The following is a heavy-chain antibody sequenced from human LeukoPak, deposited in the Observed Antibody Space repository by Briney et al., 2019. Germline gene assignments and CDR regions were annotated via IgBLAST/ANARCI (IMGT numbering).Heavy chain of an antibody. V-gene: IGHV3-33*01. Sequence: GGSLRLSCAASGFTFSSYAMHWVRQAPGKGLEWVAVIWFDGSNKYHADSLKGRFTMSRDNSKNTLYLQMNSPRAEDTAFYYCARGLGYSYGYGIDHWGQGTLVTVSS. CDR2: IWFDGSNK. CDR1: GFTFSSYA. J-gene: IGHJ4*02. D-gene: IGHD5-18*01. CDR3: ARGLGYSYGYGIDH.